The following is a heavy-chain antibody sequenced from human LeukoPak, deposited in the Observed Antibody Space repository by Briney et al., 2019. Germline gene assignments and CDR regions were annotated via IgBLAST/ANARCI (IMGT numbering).Heavy chain of an antibody. CDR3: TRDWGPSSGNFHYDGFDI. J-gene: IGHJ3*02. D-gene: IGHD1-26*01. CDR2: NNPKNRRA. V-gene: IGHV1-2*02. CDR1: GYSFRDDY. Sequence: ASVKVSCKASGYSFRDDYIYWIRQAPGQGLEWVGWNNPKNRRAKYAQTFQGRVTLTGDTSINTAYMELSRLISDDTALYYCTRDWGPSSGNFHYDGFDIWGQETMVTVSS.